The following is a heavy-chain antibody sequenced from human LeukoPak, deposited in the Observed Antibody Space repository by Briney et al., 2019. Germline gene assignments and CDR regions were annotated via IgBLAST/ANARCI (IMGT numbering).Heavy chain of an antibody. CDR2: ISGSGGST. CDR3: AKARKSHSESYSSLFDY. D-gene: IGHD1-26*01. Sequence: GGSLRLSCAASGFTFSSYAMSWVRQAPGKGLEWVSAISGSGGSTYYADSVKGRFTISRDNSKNTLYLQMDSLRAEDTAIYYCAKARKSHSESYSSLFDYWGQGTLVTVSS. V-gene: IGHV3-23*01. CDR1: GFTFSSYA. J-gene: IGHJ4*02.